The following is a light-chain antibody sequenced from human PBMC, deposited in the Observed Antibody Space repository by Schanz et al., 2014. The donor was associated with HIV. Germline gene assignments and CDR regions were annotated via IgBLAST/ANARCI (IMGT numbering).Light chain of an antibody. Sequence: QSVLTQPPSVSAAPGQKVTISCSGSSSNIGNNYVSWFQQLPGTAPKLLIYDNNKRPSGIPDRFSGSKSGTSASLAISGLQSDDEADYYCATWDVSLNGPVFGGGTKLTVL. CDR2: DNN. CDR3: ATWDVSLNGPV. J-gene: IGLJ2*01. CDR1: SSNIGNNY. V-gene: IGLV1-51*01.